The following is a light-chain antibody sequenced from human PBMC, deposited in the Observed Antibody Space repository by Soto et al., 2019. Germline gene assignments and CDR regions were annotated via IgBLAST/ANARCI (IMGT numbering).Light chain of an antibody. CDR2: QVS. V-gene: IGLV2-14*01. CDR1: SSDVGGYTY. J-gene: IGLJ3*02. Sequence: QSVLTQPASVSGSPGQSITISCTGTSSDVGGYTYVSWYQQHTGKAPKLMIYQVSNRPSGVSNRFSGSKSGNTASLTISGLQTEAEADYYCSSYTNSNTRVFGGGTKLTVL. CDR3: SSYTNSNTRV.